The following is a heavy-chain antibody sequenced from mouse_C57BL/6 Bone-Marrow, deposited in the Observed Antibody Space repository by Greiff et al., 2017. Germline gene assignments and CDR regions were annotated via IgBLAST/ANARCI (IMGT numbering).Heavy chain of an antibody. CDR2: IDPETGGT. J-gene: IGHJ4*01. V-gene: IGHV1-15*01. CDR3: TGGDDYDAMDY. CDR1: GYTFTDYE. Sequence: VKLMESGAELVRPGASVTLSCKASGYTFTDYEMHWVKQTPVHGLEWIGAIDPETGGTAYNQKFKGKAILTADKSSSTAYMELRSLTSEDSAVYYCTGGDDYDAMDYWGQGTSVTVSS.